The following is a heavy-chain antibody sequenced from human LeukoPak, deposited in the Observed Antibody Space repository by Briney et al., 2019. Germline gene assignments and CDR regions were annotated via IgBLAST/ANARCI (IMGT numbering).Heavy chain of an antibody. CDR2: IYYSGST. V-gene: IGHV4-59*11. CDR1: GGSISSHY. Sequence: SETLPLTCTVSGGSISSHYWSWIRQPPGKGLEWIGYIYYSGSTNYNPSLKSRVTISVDTSKNQFSLKLSSVTAADTAVYYCARGRFGVVAAAGPYFDYWGQGTLVTVSS. J-gene: IGHJ4*02. CDR3: ARGRFGVVAAAGPYFDY. D-gene: IGHD6-13*01.